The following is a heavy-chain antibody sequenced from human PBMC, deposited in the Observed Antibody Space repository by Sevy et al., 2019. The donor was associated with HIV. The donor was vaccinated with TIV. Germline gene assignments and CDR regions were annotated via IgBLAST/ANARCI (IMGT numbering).Heavy chain of an antibody. J-gene: IGHJ4*02. CDR3: ARSGSGLSAGKFDS. Sequence: KQSQTPSLTCDISGDSISSHSSILNWIRQSPSTGLEWLGRTYYRSKWYRDIAVSVKGRLTVSPDTSKNQFSLRLNFVTPEDTALYFCARSGSGLSAGKFDSWGQGTLVTVSS. CDR2: TYYRSKWYR. V-gene: IGHV6-1*01. CDR1: GDSISSHSSI. D-gene: IGHD6-13*01.